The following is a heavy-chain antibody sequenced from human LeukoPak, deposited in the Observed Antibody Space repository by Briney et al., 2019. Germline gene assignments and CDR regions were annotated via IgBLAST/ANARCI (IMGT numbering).Heavy chain of an antibody. CDR1: GGSISSSSYY. CDR3: ARDVPSGLFDY. J-gene: IGHJ4*02. D-gene: IGHD3-10*01. CDR2: INYSGTT. V-gene: IGHV4-39*07. Sequence: SETLSLTCTVSGGSISSSSYYWGWIRQPPGKGLEWIGSINYSGTTYYYPSLKSRVTISVDTSKNQFSLKLSSVTAADTAVYYCARDVPSGLFDYWGQGTLVTVSS.